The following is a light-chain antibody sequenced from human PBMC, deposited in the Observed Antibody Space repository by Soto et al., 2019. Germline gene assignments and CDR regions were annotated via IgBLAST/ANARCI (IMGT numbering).Light chain of an antibody. CDR1: QEINSW. CDR3: QQGKSSPHT. Sequence: DIQMTQSPSYVSASLGDRVTITCRASQEINSWLGWYQQKPGLAPKLLIYTVSSLQGGVPSRFSGSRSATAFPLTTSSLQPEDLATYYFQQGKSSPHTLGGGTKVEIK. V-gene: IGKV1-12*01. J-gene: IGKJ4*01. CDR2: TVS.